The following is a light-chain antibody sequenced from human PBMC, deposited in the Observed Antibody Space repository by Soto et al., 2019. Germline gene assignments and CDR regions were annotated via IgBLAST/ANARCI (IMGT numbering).Light chain of an antibody. Sequence: EVVLTQSPATLSLSPGQRATLSCRASHSVGTNLMWYQQKPGQPPRLLISYASNRATGIPGRFSGGGSGTDFPLTISSLEPEDFAVYYWQQRNYWLSFGGGTKVDIK. CDR2: YAS. V-gene: IGKV3-11*01. J-gene: IGKJ4*01. CDR3: QQRNYWLS. CDR1: HSVGTN.